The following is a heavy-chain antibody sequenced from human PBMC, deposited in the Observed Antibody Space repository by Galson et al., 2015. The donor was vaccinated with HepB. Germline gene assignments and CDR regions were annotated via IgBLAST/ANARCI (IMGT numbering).Heavy chain of an antibody. CDR3: ARMGGGYMASINI. CDR1: GFNVNINF. CDR2: IYAGGSS. V-gene: IGHV3-53*01. J-gene: IGHJ3*02. Sequence: SLRLSCAASGFNVNINFISWVRQAPGKGLEWISVIYAGGSSDYSDSVKGRFTISRDDSINTVFLEMNSLGADDTAVYYCARMGGGYMASINIWGQGTLATVSS. D-gene: IGHD5-12*01.